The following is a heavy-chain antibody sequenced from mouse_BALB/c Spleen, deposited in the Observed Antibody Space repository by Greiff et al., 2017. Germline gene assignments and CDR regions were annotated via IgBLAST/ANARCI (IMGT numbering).Heavy chain of an antibody. CDR3: ARSGTYWYFGV. CDR2: ISSGSSTI. D-gene: IGHD4-1*01. CDR1: GFTFSSFG. V-gene: IGHV5-17*02. J-gene: IGHJ1*01. Sequence: EVQGVESGGGLVQPGGSRKLSCAASGFTFSSFGMHWVRQAPEKGLEWVAYISSGSSTIYYAATVKGRFTISRDNPKNTLFLKMTSLRSEDTAMYYCARSGTYWYFGVWGAGTTVTVSS.